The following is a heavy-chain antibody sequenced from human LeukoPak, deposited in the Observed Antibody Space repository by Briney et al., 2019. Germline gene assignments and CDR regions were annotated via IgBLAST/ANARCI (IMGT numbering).Heavy chain of an antibody. CDR3: VRGHSIHIYHYGMDV. CDR1: GFTFSNFA. D-gene: IGHD3-3*01. Sequence: GGSLRLSCAASGFTFSNFAVHWVRQARGRGLEYVSTISSNGRSTYYADSVKDRFTISRDSSKNTLYLQMGSLRPEDMAVYYCVRGHSIHIYHYGMDVWGQGTTVTVSS. CDR2: ISSNGRST. V-gene: IGHV3-64*02. J-gene: IGHJ6*02.